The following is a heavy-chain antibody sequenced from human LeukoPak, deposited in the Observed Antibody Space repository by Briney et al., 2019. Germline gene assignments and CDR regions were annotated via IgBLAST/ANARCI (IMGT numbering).Heavy chain of an antibody. Sequence: GGSLRLSCAASGFTFSSYSMNWVRQAPGKGLEWVSYISSSSSTIYYADSVKGRFTISRDNAKNSLYLQMNSPRAEDTAVYYCARDKDKYYYGMDVWGQGTTVTVSS. CDR2: ISSSSSTI. CDR3: ARDKDKYYYGMDV. V-gene: IGHV3-48*01. CDR1: GFTFSSYS. D-gene: IGHD2-15*01. J-gene: IGHJ6*02.